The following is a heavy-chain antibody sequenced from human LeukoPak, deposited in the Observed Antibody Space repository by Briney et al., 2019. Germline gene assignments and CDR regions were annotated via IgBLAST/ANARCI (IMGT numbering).Heavy chain of an antibody. CDR1: GYTFTSYY. J-gene: IGHJ4*02. D-gene: IGHD6-13*01. V-gene: IGHV1-46*01. CDR2: INPSGGST. Sequence: ASVKVSCKASGYTFTSYYMHWVRQAPGQGLEWMGIINPSGGSTSYAQKFQGRVTMTRDTSTSTVYMELSSLRSEDTAVYYCARARTNDGGWGSNIAPYDYWGQGTLVTVSS. CDR3: ARARTNDGGWGSNIAPYDY.